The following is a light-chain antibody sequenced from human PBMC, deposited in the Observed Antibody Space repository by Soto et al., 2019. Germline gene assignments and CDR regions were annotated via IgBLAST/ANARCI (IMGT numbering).Light chain of an antibody. Sequence: QSVLTQPPSASGTPGQRVTISCSGSSSNIGRNTVKWYRQLPGTAPKLLIGSSDQRPSGVPDRFSGSQSGTSASLAISGLQSEDEADNICAAWDDSLNAWVFGGGTKLTVL. V-gene: IGLV1-44*01. CDR3: AAWDDSLNAWV. CDR1: SSNIGRNT. J-gene: IGLJ3*02. CDR2: SSD.